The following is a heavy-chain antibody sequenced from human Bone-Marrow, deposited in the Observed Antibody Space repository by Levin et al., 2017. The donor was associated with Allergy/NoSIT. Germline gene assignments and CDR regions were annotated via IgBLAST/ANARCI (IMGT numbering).Heavy chain of an antibody. Sequence: GSLRLSCEASGVTFSSHTMNWVRQPPGKGLEWIGDINHSRITNFNPSLKSRVTILVDTSESQFSLNLSAVTAADTAVYDCARGLRRYTRNYGGGANAFDIWAQGTMVTVSS. CDR2: INHSRIT. CDR1: GVTFSSHT. CDR3: ARGLRRYTRNYGGGANAFDI. D-gene: IGHD1-7*01. V-gene: IGHV4-34*01. J-gene: IGHJ3*02.